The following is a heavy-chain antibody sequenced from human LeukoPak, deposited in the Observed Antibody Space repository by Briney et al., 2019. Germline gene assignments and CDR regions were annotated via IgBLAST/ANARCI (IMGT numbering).Heavy chain of an antibody. CDR1: GYSISSGYY. CDR2: MYQSGST. J-gene: IGHJ4*02. D-gene: IGHD3-16*01. Sequence: SSETLSLTCAVSGYSISSGYYWGWIRQPPGKGVQWIASMYQSGSTYYNPSLKSRVTISLDTSKNQFSLKLSSVTAADTAVYYCARHKDRAYFDYWGLGTLVTVSS. CDR3: ARHKDRAYFDY. V-gene: IGHV4-38-2*01.